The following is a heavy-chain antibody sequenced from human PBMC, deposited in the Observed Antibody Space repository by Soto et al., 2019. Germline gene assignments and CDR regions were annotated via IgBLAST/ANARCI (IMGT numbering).Heavy chain of an antibody. CDR2: IYPGDSDT. J-gene: IGHJ6*03. V-gene: IGHV5-51*01. CDR3: ARAPLGGFGESYMDV. D-gene: IGHD3-10*01. CDR1: GYSFTSYW. Sequence: PGESLKISCKGSGYSFTSYWIGWVRQMPGKGLEWMGIIYPGDSDTRYSPSFQGQVTISADKSISTAYLQWSSLKASDTAMYYCARAPLGGFGESYMDVWGKGTTVTVSS.